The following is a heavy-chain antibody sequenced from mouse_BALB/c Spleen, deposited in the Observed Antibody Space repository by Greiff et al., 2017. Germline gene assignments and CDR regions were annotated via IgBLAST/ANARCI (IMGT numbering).Heavy chain of an antibody. CDR1: GFSLTSYG. Sequence: QVQLQQSGPGLVAPSQSLSITCTVSGFSLTSYGVHWVRQPPGKGLEWLGVIWAGGSTNYNSALMSRLSISKDNSKSQVFLKMNSLQTDDTAMYYCARAYRYDGAWFAYWGQGTLVTVSA. D-gene: IGHD2-14*01. J-gene: IGHJ3*01. CDR2: IWAGGST. V-gene: IGHV2-9*02. CDR3: ARAYRYDGAWFAY.